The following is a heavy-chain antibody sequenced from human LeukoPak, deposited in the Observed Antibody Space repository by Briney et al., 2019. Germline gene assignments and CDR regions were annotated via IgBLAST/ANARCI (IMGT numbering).Heavy chain of an antibody. V-gene: IGHV4-38-2*02. Sequence: MTSETLSLTCIVSGYSISSGYYWGWIRQPPGKGLEWIGNIYHSGITYYNLYNPSLKSRVIISVDTSKNHFSLKLSSVTAADTAVYFCATLLSSSYYLDYWGQGTLVTVSS. CDR2: IYHSGIT. J-gene: IGHJ4*02. D-gene: IGHD3-10*02. CDR1: GYSISSGYY. CDR3: ATLLSSSYYLDY.